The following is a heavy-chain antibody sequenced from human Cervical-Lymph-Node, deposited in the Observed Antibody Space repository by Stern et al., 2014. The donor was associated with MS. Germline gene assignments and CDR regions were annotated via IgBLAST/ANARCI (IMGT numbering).Heavy chain of an antibody. J-gene: IGHJ6*02. D-gene: IGHD3-22*01. Sequence: QVQLQESGPGLVKPSQTLSLTCTVSGGSIASSSYYWSWIRQPAGKGLEWIGRIFTSVSTNSNPSLQIRFSLSVDSSKNQFSLRLSSVTAADTAVYYCAREDYDGSGHPYYYGLDVWGQGTTVTVSS. CDR3: AREDYDGSGHPYYYGLDV. CDR1: GGSIASSSYY. V-gene: IGHV4-61*02. CDR2: IFTSVST.